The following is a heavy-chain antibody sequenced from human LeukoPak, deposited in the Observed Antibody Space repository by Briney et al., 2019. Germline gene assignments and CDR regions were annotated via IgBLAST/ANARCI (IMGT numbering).Heavy chain of an antibody. Sequence: PGGSLRLSCAASGFTFSSYEMNWVRQAPGKGLEWVSYISSGGSTIYYADSVKGRFTISRDNAKNSLYLQMNSLRAEDTAVHYCARDKEYSTGWYFDYWGQGTLVTVSS. D-gene: IGHD6-19*01. J-gene: IGHJ4*02. CDR1: GFTFSSYE. CDR2: ISSGGSTI. V-gene: IGHV3-48*03. CDR3: ARDKEYSTGWYFDY.